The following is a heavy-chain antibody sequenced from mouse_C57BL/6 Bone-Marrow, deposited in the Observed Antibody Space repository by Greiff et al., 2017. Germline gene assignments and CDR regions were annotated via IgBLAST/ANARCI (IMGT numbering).Heavy chain of an antibody. CDR1: GYTFTDYN. CDR3: ANDLLWLRRYYYAMDY. Sequence: EVQLQQSGPELVKPGASVQMSCKASGYTFTDYNMHWVKQSHGKSLEWIGYINPNNGGTSYNQKFKGKATLTVNKSSSTAYMELRSLTSEDSAVYYCANDLLWLRRYYYAMDYWGQGTSVTVSS. J-gene: IGHJ4*01. V-gene: IGHV1-22*01. D-gene: IGHD2-2*01. CDR2: INPNNGGT.